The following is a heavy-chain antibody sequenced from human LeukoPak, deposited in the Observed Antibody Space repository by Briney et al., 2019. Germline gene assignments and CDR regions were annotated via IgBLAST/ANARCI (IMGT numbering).Heavy chain of an antibody. CDR1: GVSISSSNW. CDR3: ARDRRYTASWYQNYDSGGTYPTFDY. V-gene: IGHV4-4*02. CDR2: IQHSGGT. D-gene: IGHD3-22*01. Sequence: SGTLSLTCGVSGVSISSSNWWTWVRQPPGKGLEWIGEIQHSGGTNYNPSLKSRVTLSVDKSKNHFSLNLISVTAADTAVYYCARDRRYTASWYQNYDSGGTYPTFDYWGQGTLVTVSS. J-gene: IGHJ4*02.